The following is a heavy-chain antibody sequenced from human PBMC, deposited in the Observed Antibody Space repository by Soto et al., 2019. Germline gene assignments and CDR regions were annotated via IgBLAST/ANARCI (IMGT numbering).Heavy chain of an antibody. CDR2: LSGSGGST. CDR3: AKEGAYCGNPRDAFDI. Sequence: EVQLLESGGGLVQPGGSLRLSCAASGFTFSSYAMSWVLQAPGQGLEWVSALSGSGGSTYYADSVKGRFTISRDNSKNSLYMQMNRLRAEDTAVYYCAKEGAYCGNPRDAFDIWGQGTMVTVS. D-gene: IGHD2-15*01. J-gene: IGHJ3*02. V-gene: IGHV3-23*01. CDR1: GFTFSSYA.